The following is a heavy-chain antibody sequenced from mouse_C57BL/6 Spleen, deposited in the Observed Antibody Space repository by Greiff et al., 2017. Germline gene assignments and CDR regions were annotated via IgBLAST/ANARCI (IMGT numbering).Heavy chain of an antibody. Sequence: EVHLVASGGGLVKPGGSLKLSCAASGFTFSSYAMSWVRQTPEKRLEWVATISDGGSYTYYPDNVKGRFTISRDNAKNNLYLQMSHLKSEDTAMYYCARDRGRGAWFAYWGQGTLVTVSA. CDR2: ISDGGSYT. CDR3: ARDRGRGAWFAY. V-gene: IGHV5-4*01. J-gene: IGHJ3*01. CDR1: GFTFSSYA.